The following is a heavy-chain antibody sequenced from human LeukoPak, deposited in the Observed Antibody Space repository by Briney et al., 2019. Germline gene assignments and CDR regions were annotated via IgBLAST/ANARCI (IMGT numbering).Heavy chain of an antibody. J-gene: IGHJ4*02. CDR2: ISWDGGTT. CDR3: AKDKDYGDYGVFDY. Sequence: PGGSLRPSCAASGFTFSSYAMSWVRQAPGKGLEWVSLISWDGGTTYYADSVKGRFTISRDNSKNSLFLQMNSLRAEDTALYYCAKDKDYGDYGVFDYWGQGTLVTVSS. V-gene: IGHV3-43D*03. CDR1: GFTFSSYA. D-gene: IGHD4-17*01.